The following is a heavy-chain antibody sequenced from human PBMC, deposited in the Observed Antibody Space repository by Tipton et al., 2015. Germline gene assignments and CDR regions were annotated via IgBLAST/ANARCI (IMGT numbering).Heavy chain of an antibody. CDR1: GGSFNHGPYY. J-gene: IGHJ4*02. CDR3: ARRSLVGQEGLDS. Sequence: TLSLTCTVSGGSFNHGPYYWGWIRQPPGKGLEWIGSIYYSGNTYYNPSLTSRATLSVDMSNNYFSLKLTSVTAADTAVYYCARRSLVGQEGLDSWGQGTLVTVSS. D-gene: IGHD2-8*02. CDR2: IYYSGNT. V-gene: IGHV4-39*07.